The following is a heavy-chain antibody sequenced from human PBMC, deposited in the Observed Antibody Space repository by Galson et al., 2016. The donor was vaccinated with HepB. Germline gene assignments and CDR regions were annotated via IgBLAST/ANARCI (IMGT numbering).Heavy chain of an antibody. CDR3: AKEEVWSGYYFYYGIDV. J-gene: IGHJ6*02. CDR2: ISWDGSNK. V-gene: IGHV3-43*02. CDR1: GFTFANHG. Sequence: SLRLSCAASGFTFANHGMHWVRQAPGKGLEWVALISWDGSNKYYADSVKGRFTISRVKSKNSLYLQMNSLRTEDTALYYCAKEEVWSGYYFYYGIDVWGQGTMVTASS. D-gene: IGHD3-3*01.